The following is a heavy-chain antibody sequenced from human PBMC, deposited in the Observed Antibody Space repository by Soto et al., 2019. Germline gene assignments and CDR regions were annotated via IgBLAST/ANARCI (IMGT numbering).Heavy chain of an antibody. Sequence: PSETLSLTCTVSGGSISSGGYYWSWIRQHPGKGLEWIGYIYYSGSTYYNPSLKSRVTISVDTSKNQFSLKLSSVTAADTAVYYCARDLAMVRGTFDVWGQGTTVTVSS. CDR1: GGSISSGGYY. V-gene: IGHV4-31*03. CDR3: ARDLAMVRGTFDV. J-gene: IGHJ6*02. D-gene: IGHD3-10*01. CDR2: IYYSGST.